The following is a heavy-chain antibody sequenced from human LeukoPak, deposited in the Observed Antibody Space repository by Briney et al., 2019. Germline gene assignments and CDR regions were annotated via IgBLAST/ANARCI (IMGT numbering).Heavy chain of an antibody. CDR2: IKQDGSEK. Sequence: GGSLRLSCAASGFTFSSYAMSWVRQAPGKGLEWVANIKQDGSEKYYVDSVKDRFTISRDNAKNSLYLQMNSLRAEDTAVYYCARGGVDDFWSGLDYWGQGTLVTVSS. CDR1: GFTFSSYA. J-gene: IGHJ4*02. D-gene: IGHD3-3*01. CDR3: ARGGVDDFWSGLDY. V-gene: IGHV3-7*01.